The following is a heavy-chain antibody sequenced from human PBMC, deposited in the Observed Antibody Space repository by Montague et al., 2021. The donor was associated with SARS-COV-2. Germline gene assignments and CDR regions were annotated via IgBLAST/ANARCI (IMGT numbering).Heavy chain of an antibody. J-gene: IGHJ6*02. D-gene: IGHD4-17*01. V-gene: IGHV4-59*08. Sequence: SETLSLTCSVSGGSMSSTYWSWVRQPPGKGLEWIGCIYYSGRAFYNPSLKSRVTISVDTSKNQFSLNLSSVTAADTAVYYCARLTVNYGDLWGYYHGMDAWGQGTTVTVSS. CDR1: GGSMSSTY. CDR3: ARLTVNYGDLWGYYHGMDA. CDR2: IYYSGRA.